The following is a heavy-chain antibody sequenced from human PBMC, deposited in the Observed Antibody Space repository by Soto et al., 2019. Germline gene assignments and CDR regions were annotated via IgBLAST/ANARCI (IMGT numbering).Heavy chain of an antibody. CDR2: ISGYNGNT. CDR3: ATVKDYDSSGYYVY. J-gene: IGHJ4*01. Sequence: QVQLVQSGAEVKKPGASVKVSCKASGYTFTIYGISWVPQAPGQGLEWMGWISGYNGNTDDAQNLQDRVTLTTDASTTSEYMVLRSLRSQHTDEYYCATVKDYDSSGYYVYWGHGTLITVSS. CDR1: GYTFTIYG. D-gene: IGHD3-22*01. V-gene: IGHV1-18*04.